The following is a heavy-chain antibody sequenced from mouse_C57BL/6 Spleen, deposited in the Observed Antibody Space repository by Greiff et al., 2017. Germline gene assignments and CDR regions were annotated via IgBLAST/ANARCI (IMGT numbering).Heavy chain of an antibody. D-gene: IGHD2-5*01. CDR2: INPNYGTT. J-gene: IGHJ2*01. CDR3: ARKYRSNYSYYFDY. V-gene: IGHV1-39*01. CDR1: GYSFTDYN. Sequence: VQLQPSGPELVKPGASVKISCKASGYSFTDYNMNWVKQSNGKSLEWIGVINPNYGTTSYNQKFKGKATLTVDHSSSTAYMQLNSLTAEDSAVYYCARKYRSNYSYYFDYWGQGTTLTVSS.